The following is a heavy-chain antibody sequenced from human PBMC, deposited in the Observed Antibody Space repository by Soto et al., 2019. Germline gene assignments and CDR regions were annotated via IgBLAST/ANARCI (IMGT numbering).Heavy chain of an antibody. J-gene: IGHJ4*02. CDR3: AKSSGGLTTSGRRHADY. CDR2: ISGSGDTT. Sequence: GGSLRLSCAASGFTFFGYAMSWVRQAPGKGLEWVSVISGSGDTTYYADSVKGRFTISRDNSKNTLYLQMNSLRAEDTAVYYCAKSSGGLTTSGRRHADYWGQGTLVTVSS. D-gene: IGHD4-4*01. V-gene: IGHV3-23*01. CDR1: GFTFFGYA.